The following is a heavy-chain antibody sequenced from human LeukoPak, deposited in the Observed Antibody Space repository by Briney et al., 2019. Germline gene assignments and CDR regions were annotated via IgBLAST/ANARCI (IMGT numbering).Heavy chain of an antibody. V-gene: IGHV3-21*04. CDR1: GFTFSNYN. J-gene: IGHJ6*03. D-gene: IGHD4-17*01. Sequence: PGGSLRLSCAASGFTFSNYNMNWVRQAPGKGLEWVSYINSNSSYIYYADSVKGRFTISRDNAKNSLYLQMNSLRADDTAMYYWARALHDYGDYGGDYYYYMDVWGKGTPVTVSS. CDR2: INSNSSYI. CDR3: ARALHDYGDYGGDYYYYMDV.